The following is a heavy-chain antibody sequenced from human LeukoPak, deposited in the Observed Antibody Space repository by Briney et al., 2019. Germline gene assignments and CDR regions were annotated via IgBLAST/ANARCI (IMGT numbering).Heavy chain of an antibody. Sequence: ASVKVSCKASGYTFTSYYMHWVRQAPGQGLEWMGWINPDSGGTNYAQKFQGRVTMTRDTSISTAYMELTRLRSDDTAVYYCARGGLYSYGLQEGSGRGSSHDYWGQGTLVTVSS. CDR1: GYTFTSYY. V-gene: IGHV1-2*02. CDR3: ARGGLYSYGLQEGSGRGSSHDY. J-gene: IGHJ4*02. CDR2: INPDSGGT. D-gene: IGHD5-18*01.